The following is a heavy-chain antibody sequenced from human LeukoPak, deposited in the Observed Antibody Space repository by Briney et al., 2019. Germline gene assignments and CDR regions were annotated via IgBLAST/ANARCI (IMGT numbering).Heavy chain of an antibody. D-gene: IGHD2-21*02. J-gene: IGHJ3*02. Sequence: GGSLRLSCAASGFNFINAWMTWVRQAPGKGLEWASTVSASDGTTYYADSVKGRFTVSRDNSKNTLYLQMNSLRAEDTAVYYCAKDGRPCGGDCYPHDAFDIWGQGTMVTVSS. CDR3: AKDGRPCGGDCYPHDAFDI. CDR1: GFNFINAW. V-gene: IGHV3-23*01. CDR2: VSASDGTT.